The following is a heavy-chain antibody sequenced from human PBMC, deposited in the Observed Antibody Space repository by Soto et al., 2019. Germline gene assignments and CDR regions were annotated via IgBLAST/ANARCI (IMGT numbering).Heavy chain of an antibody. CDR3: ARDGYSSSRYWYEP. D-gene: IGHD6-13*01. J-gene: IGHJ5*02. V-gene: IGHV1-3*01. Sequence: KFQGRVTITRDTSASTAYMELSSLRSEDTAVYYCARDGYSSSRYWYEPWGQGTLVTVSS.